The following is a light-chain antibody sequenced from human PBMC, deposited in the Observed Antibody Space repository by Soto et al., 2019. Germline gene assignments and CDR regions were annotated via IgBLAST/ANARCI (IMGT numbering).Light chain of an antibody. CDR3: QQYNGN. J-gene: IGKJ4*01. CDR1: QSISRW. Sequence: DIQMTQFPSTLSASVGDRVTITCRASQSISRWLAWYQQKPGKAPNLLIYDASILEGGVPSRFSGSGSGTEFTLTISSLQPEDFEIYYCQQYNGNFGGGTKVEIK. CDR2: DAS. V-gene: IGKV1-5*01.